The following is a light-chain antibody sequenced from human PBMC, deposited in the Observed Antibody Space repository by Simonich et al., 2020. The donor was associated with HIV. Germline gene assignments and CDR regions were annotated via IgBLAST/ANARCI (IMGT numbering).Light chain of an antibody. J-gene: IGKJ3*01. CDR2: YAS. Sequence: EILLIQSPDFQSVTPKEKVTITFRANKSISGSLHWDQQKPDQSPKLLIKYASQSFSGVPSRLSGSGSGTDFTLTINSLEAEDAATYYCHQSSSLPFTFGPGTKVDIK. CDR3: HQSSSLPFT. CDR1: KSISGS. V-gene: IGKV6-21*01.